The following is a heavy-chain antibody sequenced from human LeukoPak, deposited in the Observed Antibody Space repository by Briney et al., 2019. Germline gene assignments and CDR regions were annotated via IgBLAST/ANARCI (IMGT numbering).Heavy chain of an antibody. CDR2: IYWNDDK. Sequence: SGPTLVNPTQTLTLTCTFSGFSLSTSGVGVGWIRQPPGKALEWLALIYWNDDKRYSPSLKSRLTITKDTSKNQVVLTMTNMDPVDTATYYCAHQQKGYYYGSGSYYNLFDYWGQGTLVTVSS. CDR1: GFSLSTSGVG. D-gene: IGHD3-10*01. J-gene: IGHJ4*02. V-gene: IGHV2-5*01. CDR3: AHQQKGYYYGSGSYYNLFDY.